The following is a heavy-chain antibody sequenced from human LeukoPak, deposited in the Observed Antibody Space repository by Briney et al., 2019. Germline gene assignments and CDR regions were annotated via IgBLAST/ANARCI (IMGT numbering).Heavy chain of an antibody. D-gene: IGHD2-15*01. V-gene: IGHV5-51*01. J-gene: IGHJ1*01. CDR1: GYTFTTSW. Sequence: GESLKISCKASGYTFTTSWIGWVRQMPGKGLEYMGIIYPGDSDTRYSPSFQGQFTISADKSITTAYMQWNSLKASHTAMYYCASLGYCSSGGCFSRGYFQDWGQGTLVTVSS. CDR3: ASLGYCSSGGCFSRGYFQD. CDR2: IYPGDSDT.